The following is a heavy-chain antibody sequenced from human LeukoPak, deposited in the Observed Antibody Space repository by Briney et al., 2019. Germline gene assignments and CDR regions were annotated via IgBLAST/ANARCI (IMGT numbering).Heavy chain of an antibody. Sequence: PSGTLSLTCAVSGGSISSGGYYWSWIRQHPGKGLEWIGYIYYSGSTYYNPSLKSRVTISVDTSKNQFSLKLSSVTAADTAVYYCARDGIAAAGYYYGMDVWGQGTTVTVSS. D-gene: IGHD6-13*01. CDR3: ARDGIAAAGYYYGMDV. V-gene: IGHV4-31*11. CDR2: IYYSGST. CDR1: GGSISSGGYY. J-gene: IGHJ6*02.